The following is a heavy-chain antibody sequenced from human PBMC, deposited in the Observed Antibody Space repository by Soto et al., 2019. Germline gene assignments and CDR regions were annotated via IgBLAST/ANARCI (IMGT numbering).Heavy chain of an antibody. CDR1: GFTFSSYA. Sequence: EVQLLESGGGLVQPGGSLRFSCAASGFTFSSYAMNWVRQAPGKGLEWVSVISGSSDSTYYADSVKGRFTITRDNSTNTLYLQMNSLRAEDTAIYYCARRGSGSYYDYWGQGTLVTVSS. D-gene: IGHD1-26*01. V-gene: IGHV3-23*01. CDR3: ARRGSGSYYDY. CDR2: ISGSSDST. J-gene: IGHJ4*02.